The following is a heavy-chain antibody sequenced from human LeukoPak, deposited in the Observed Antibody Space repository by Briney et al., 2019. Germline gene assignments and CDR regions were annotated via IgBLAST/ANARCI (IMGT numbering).Heavy chain of an antibody. CDR1: GFTFSDYS. Sequence: GGSLRLSCAASGFTFSDYSMNWVRQAPGKGLEWVSYINGHGDATYYADSVEGRFSISRDNAKKSLYLQMDSLRAEDTAVYYRARDLPRGYSCDYWGQGTLVTVSS. V-gene: IGHV3-48*01. CDR2: INGHGDAT. D-gene: IGHD5-18*01. J-gene: IGHJ4*02. CDR3: ARDLPRGYSCDY.